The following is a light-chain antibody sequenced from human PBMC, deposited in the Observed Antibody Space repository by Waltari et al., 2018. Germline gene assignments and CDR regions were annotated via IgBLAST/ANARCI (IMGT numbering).Light chain of an antibody. V-gene: IGLV2-23*01. CDR1: RGDIGTYNL. J-gene: IGLJ2*01. Sequence: QAALTQPASVSGSAGQSVTISCTGTRGDIGTYNLLSWYQQHPGKAPKLIIYEDNKRPSGVSPRFSASKSGNTASLTISGLQAEDEADYHCCSYAGSFTLVFGGGTKVTIL. CDR3: CSYAGSFTLV. CDR2: EDN.